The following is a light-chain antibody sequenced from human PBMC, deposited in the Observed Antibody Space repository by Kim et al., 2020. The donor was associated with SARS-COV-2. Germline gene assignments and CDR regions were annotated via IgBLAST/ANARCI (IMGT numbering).Light chain of an antibody. J-gene: IGKJ3*01. CDR3: QQYASHST. CDR2: KSS. Sequence: ASVGETVTISCRASQSVDLWLAWYQHRPGQVPRLLIHKSSESKPGVPSRFVGGGSGTHFTLTISSLQPSDFATYYCQQYASHSTFGPGTKVDIK. V-gene: IGKV1-5*03. CDR1: QSVDLW.